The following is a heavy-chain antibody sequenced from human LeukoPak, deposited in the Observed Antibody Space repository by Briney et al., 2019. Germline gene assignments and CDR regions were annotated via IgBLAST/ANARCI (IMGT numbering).Heavy chain of an antibody. CDR3: ARDPPTYGNRRPPFDY. D-gene: IGHD1-14*01. CDR1: GYTFTSYG. V-gene: IGHV1-18*01. Sequence: GASVKVSCKASGYTFTSYGISWVRQAPGQGLEWMGWISAYNGNTNYAQKFQGRVTMTRDTSTSTVYMELSSLRSEDTAVYYCARDPPTYGNRRPPFDYWGQGTLVTVSS. CDR2: ISAYNGNT. J-gene: IGHJ4*02.